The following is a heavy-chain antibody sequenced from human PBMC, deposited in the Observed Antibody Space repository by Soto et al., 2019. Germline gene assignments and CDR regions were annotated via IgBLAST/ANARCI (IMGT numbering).Heavy chain of an antibody. D-gene: IGHD1-1*01. J-gene: IGHJ4*02. Sequence: QITLKESGPTLVKPTQTLTLTCTFAGLSLSTSGVAVAWIRQPPGKALEWLALIYWDGDERYSPSLVSRLTITKDTSKNQVVLTMTNMDPVDTATYYCAHAKLQPREYFFDYWGQGTLVTVSS. CDR3: AHAKLQPREYFFDY. CDR1: GLSLSTSGVA. CDR2: IYWDGDE. V-gene: IGHV2-5*02.